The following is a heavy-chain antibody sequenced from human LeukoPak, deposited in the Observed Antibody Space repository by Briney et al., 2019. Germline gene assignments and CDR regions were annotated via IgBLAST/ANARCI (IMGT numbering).Heavy chain of an antibody. J-gene: IGHJ4*02. CDR1: GFTFSNSY. Sequence: PGGSLRLSCAASGFTFSNSYMNWIRQAPGKGLEWVSYISSSGSTIYYADSVKGRFTISRDNANNSLYLQMNSLRAEDTAVYYCARFDHDYGVLYYFDYWGQGTLVTVSS. CDR2: ISSSGSTI. CDR3: ARFDHDYGVLYYFDY. V-gene: IGHV3-11*04. D-gene: IGHD4-17*01.